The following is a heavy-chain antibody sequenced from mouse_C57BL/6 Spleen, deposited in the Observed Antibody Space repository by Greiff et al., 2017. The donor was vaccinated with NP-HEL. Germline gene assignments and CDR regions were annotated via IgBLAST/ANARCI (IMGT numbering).Heavy chain of an antibody. J-gene: IGHJ4*01. CDR3: ARRDFNWDNYAMDY. CDR2: ISSGSSTI. D-gene: IGHD4-1*02. Sequence: EVQVVESGGGLVKPGGSLKLSCAASGFTFSDYGMHWVRQAPEKGLEWVAYISSGSSTIYYADTVKGRFTISRDNAKNTLFLQMTSLRSEDTAMYYCARRDFNWDNYAMDYWGQGTSVTVSS. CDR1: GFTFSDYG. V-gene: IGHV5-17*01.